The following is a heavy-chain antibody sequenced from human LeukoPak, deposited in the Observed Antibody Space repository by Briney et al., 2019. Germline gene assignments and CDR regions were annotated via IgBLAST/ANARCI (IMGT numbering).Heavy chain of an antibody. CDR1: GFTFDDYG. Sequence: GGSLRLSCAASGFTFDDYGTSWVRQAPGKGLEWVSGINWNGGSTGYADSVKGGFTISRDNAKNSLYLQMNSLRAEDTALYYCARDPPTGYSSGWYFDYWGQGTLVTVSS. CDR2: INWNGGST. J-gene: IGHJ4*02. V-gene: IGHV3-20*04. CDR3: ARDPPTGYSSGWYFDY. D-gene: IGHD6-19*01.